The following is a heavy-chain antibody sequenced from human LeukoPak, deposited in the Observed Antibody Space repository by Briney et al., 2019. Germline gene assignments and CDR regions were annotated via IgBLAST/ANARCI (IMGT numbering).Heavy chain of an antibody. CDR2: IYTSGST. Sequence: TSETLSLTCTVSGGSISSYSWSWVPQPAGKGREWIGRIYTSGSTKYNPSLTSRVNMSVDTSKNQFSSKLRSVTAADTAVYYCARAVHCSGGSCYFDYWGQGTLVTVST. V-gene: IGHV4-4*07. D-gene: IGHD2-15*01. CDR3: ARAVHCSGGSCYFDY. J-gene: IGHJ4*02. CDR1: GGSISSYS.